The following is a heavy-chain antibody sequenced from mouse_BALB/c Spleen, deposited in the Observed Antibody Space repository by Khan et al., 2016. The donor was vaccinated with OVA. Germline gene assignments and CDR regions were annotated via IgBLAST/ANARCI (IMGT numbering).Heavy chain of an antibody. CDR1: GYTFTDFY. J-gene: IGHJ3*01. CDR2: IYPGSGNSS. Sequence: QVQLQQPGAELARPGASVKLSCEASGYTFTDFYINWVKQRTGQGLEWIGDIYPGSGNSSYFNEKVKGKATLTADKSSITAYMQLSSMTSKNSAVYFCARSGTGSFAYWGHGTLVTVSA. D-gene: IGHD3-1*01. V-gene: IGHV1-77*01. CDR3: ARSGTGSFAY.